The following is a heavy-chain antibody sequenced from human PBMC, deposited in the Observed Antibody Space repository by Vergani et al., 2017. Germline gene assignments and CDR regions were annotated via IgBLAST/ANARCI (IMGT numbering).Heavy chain of an antibody. Sequence: EVQLVQSGAEVKKPGESLKISCKGSGYSFTSYWIGWVRQMPGKGLEWMGIIYPGDSDTRYSPSSQGQVTISADKSISTAYLQWSSLKASDTAMYYCARSYCSGGSCYSPEYFQHWGQGTLVTVSS. V-gene: IGHV5-51*01. J-gene: IGHJ1*01. CDR2: IYPGDSDT. D-gene: IGHD2-15*01. CDR3: ARSYCSGGSCYSPEYFQH. CDR1: GYSFTSYW.